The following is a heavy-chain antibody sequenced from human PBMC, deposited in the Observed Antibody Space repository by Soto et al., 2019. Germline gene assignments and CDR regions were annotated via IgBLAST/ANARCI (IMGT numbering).Heavy chain of an antibody. CDR2: IHPNGRT. J-gene: IGHJ4*02. V-gene: IGHV4-4*02. Sequence: QAQLQESGPGLVEPSGTLSLTCAVSGGSISSDNWWTWVRQPPGEGLEWIGEIHPNGRTNYKPSLKSRITISVDKSENQFSLWLTSVTAADTALYYCATRYCIHTTCYVYWGQGTLVTVSS. CDR1: GGSISSDNW. D-gene: IGHD2-2*01. CDR3: ATRYCIHTTCYVY.